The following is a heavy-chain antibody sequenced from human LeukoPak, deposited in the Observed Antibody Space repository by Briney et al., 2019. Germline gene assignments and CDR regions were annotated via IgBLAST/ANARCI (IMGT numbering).Heavy chain of an antibody. Sequence: PGGSLRLSCAASGFTFSSYWMTWVRQAPGKGLEWVSYISTSGSIIYYADSVKGRFTISRDNAKNSLYLQMNSLRAEDTAVYYCAKQGGFKVAHYWGQGTLVTVSS. CDR3: AKQGGFKVAHY. J-gene: IGHJ4*02. CDR2: ISTSGSII. CDR1: GFTFSSYW. D-gene: IGHD3-16*01. V-gene: IGHV3-48*03.